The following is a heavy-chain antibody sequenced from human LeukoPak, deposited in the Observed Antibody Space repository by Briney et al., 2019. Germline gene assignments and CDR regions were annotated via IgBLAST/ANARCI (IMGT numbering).Heavy chain of an antibody. D-gene: IGHD3-22*01. Sequence: GESLKISCKGSGSSFTSYWIGWVRQMPGKGLEWMGIIYPGDSDTRYSPSFQGQVTISADKSISTAYLQWSSLKASDTAMYYCARHPNYYDSSGYYYAPVDYWGQGTLVTVSS. J-gene: IGHJ4*02. V-gene: IGHV5-51*01. CDR3: ARHPNYYDSSGYYYAPVDY. CDR2: IYPGDSDT. CDR1: GSSFTSYW.